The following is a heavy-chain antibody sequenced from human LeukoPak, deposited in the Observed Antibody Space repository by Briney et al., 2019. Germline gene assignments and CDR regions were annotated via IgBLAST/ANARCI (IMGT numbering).Heavy chain of an antibody. V-gene: IGHV1-2*02. D-gene: IGHD1-7*01. J-gene: IGHJ6*02. CDR2: INPNSGGT. CDR3: MTRELGEDYFGRDV. CDR1: GCTFTGYY. Sequence: GASVKVSCKASGCTFTGYYMHWVRQAPGQGLEWMGWINPNSGGTNYAQKFQGRVTITRDTSISTAYMELSRLRSDDTAIYYCMTRELGEDYFGRDVWGQGTTVIVSS.